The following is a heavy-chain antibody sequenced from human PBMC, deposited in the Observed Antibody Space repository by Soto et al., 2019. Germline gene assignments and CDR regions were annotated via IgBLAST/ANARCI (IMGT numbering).Heavy chain of an antibody. CDR1: GYTFTSYG. CDR3: ARNHTYYDFWSGYYYYGMDV. CDR2: ISAYNGNT. J-gene: IGHJ6*02. Sequence: QVQLVQSGAEVKKPGASVKVSCKASGYTFTSYGISWVRQAPGQGLEWMGWISAYNGNTNYAQKLQGRVTMTTDTSTSKAYMELRSLRSDDTAVYYCARNHTYYDFWSGYYYYGMDVWGQGTTVTVSS. D-gene: IGHD3-3*01. V-gene: IGHV1-18*01.